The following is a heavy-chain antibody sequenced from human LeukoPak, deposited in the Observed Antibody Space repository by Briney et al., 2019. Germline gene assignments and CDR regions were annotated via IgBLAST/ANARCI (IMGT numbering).Heavy chain of an antibody. CDR3: ARGFYDILTGYHDDAFDI. CDR2: IISILGIA. CDR1: GGTFSSYA. V-gene: IGHV1-69*04. D-gene: IGHD3-9*01. Sequence: SVKVSCKASGGTFSSYAISWVRQAPGQGLEWLGRIISILGIANYAQKFQGRVTITADKSTSTAYMELSSLRSEDTAVYYCARGFYDILTGYHDDAFDIWGQGTMVTVSS. J-gene: IGHJ3*02.